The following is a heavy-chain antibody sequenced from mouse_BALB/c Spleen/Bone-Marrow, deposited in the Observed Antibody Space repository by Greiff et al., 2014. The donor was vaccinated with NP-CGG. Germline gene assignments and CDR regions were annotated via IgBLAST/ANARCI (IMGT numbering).Heavy chain of an antibody. CDR2: ISPSNGRS. J-gene: IGHJ4*01. V-gene: IGHV1S81*02. CDR3: TRSELRRGGYALDY. D-gene: IGHD2-12*01. Sequence: QVQLQQSRAELVKPGASVKLSCKASGYSFTSYWMHWVKQRPGQGLEWIGEISPSNGRSIYNEQFKSKATLTVDKSSSTAYMQLSGLTSEDSAVYYCTRSELRRGGYALDYWGLGTSVTVSS. CDR1: GYSFTSYW.